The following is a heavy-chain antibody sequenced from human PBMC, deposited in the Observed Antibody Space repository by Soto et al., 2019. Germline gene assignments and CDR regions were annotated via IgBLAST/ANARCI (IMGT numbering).Heavy chain of an antibody. V-gene: IGHV3-23*01. CDR1: GFTFSSYA. D-gene: IGHD3-10*01. CDR2: ISGSGGST. Sequence: GGSLRLSCAASGFTFSSYAMSWVRQAPGKGLEWVSAISGSGGSTYYADSVKGRFTISRDNSKNTLYLQMNSLRAEDTAVYYCAKDKRKVRGVISLTTRNPWFDPWGQGTLVTVSS. J-gene: IGHJ5*02. CDR3: AKDKRKVRGVISLTTRNPWFDP.